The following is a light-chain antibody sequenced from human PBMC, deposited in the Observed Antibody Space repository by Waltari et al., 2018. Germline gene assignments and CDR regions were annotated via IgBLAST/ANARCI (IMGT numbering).Light chain of an antibody. CDR2: RND. J-gene: IGLJ3*02. Sequence: QSVLTQPPSASGTPGQRVTISCSGSQSNVGDKAENWYHQVPGTAPKLVIYRNDQRPSGVPDRFTASKSGTSASLAISGLQSEDEGDYYCATWDDSPTGRWVFGGGTRVTVL. CDR3: ATWDDSPTGRWV. CDR1: QSNVGDKA. V-gene: IGLV1-44*01.